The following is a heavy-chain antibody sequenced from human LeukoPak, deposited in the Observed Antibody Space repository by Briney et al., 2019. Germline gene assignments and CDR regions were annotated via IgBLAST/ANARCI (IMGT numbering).Heavy chain of an antibody. CDR1: GYTFTGYY. CDR2: INPNSGGT. CDR3: ARRQWELLRHDAFDI. D-gene: IGHD1-26*01. V-gene: IGHV1-2*02. J-gene: IGHJ3*02. Sequence: VASVKVSCKASGYTFTGYYMHWVRQAPGQGLEWMGWINPNSGGTNYAQKFQGRVTMTRDTSISTAYMELGRLRSDDTAVYYCARRQWELLRHDAFDIWGQGTMVTVSS.